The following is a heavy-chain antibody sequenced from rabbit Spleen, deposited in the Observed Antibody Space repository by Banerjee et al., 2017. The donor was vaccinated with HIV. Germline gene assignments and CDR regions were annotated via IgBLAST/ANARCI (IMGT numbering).Heavy chain of an antibody. J-gene: IGHJ3*01. CDR1: RFDFSTYS. CDR2: VYIIGGTT. CDR3: ARARDTYDDVGDYARLDL. D-gene: IGHD2-1*01. Sequence: QTLEESGGDLVQPGGSLKLSCKASRFDFSTYSMSWVRQAPGKGLEWIGCVYIIGGTTDYASWVDGRFTISSDNAQNTLDLQMNSLAAADTATYFCARARDTYDDVGDYARLDLWGPGTLVTVS. V-gene: IGHV1S7*01.